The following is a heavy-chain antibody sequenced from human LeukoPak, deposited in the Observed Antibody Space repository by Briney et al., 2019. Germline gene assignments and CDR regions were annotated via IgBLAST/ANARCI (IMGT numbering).Heavy chain of an antibody. V-gene: IGHV1-2*06. D-gene: IGHD6-13*01. Sequence: ASVKVPCKASGYTFAAYFIHWVRQAPGQGLEWMGRINPNGGDTNYAQKFQGRVTMTGDTSISTAYMELSSLRSDDTAMYYCARVGFTSSWSNFDYWGQGTLVTVSS. J-gene: IGHJ4*02. CDR3: ARVGFTSSWSNFDY. CDR1: GYTFAAYF. CDR2: INPNGGDT.